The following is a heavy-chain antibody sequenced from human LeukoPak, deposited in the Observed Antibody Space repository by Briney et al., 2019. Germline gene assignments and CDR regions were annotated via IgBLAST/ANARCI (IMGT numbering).Heavy chain of an antibody. J-gene: IGHJ6*03. CDR3: ARVPFWSGYLVNYYYHYYMDV. CDR1: GGSFSGYY. V-gene: IGHV4-34*01. CDR2: INHSGST. D-gene: IGHD3-3*01. Sequence: SETLSLTCAVYGGSFSGYYWSWIRQPPGKGLEWIGEINHSGSTNYNPSLKSRVTISVDTSKNQFSLKLSSVTAADTAVYYCARVPFWSGYLVNYYYHYYMDVWGKGTTVTVSS.